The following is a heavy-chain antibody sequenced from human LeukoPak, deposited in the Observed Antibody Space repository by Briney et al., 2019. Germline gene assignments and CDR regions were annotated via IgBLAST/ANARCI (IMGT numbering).Heavy chain of an antibody. CDR2: INSNSGGT. CDR3: ARVRGYDSSGYYLFGY. V-gene: IGHV1-2*02. J-gene: IGHJ4*02. CDR1: GYTFIGYY. Sequence: ASVKVSCKASGYTFIGYYMHWVRQAPGQGLEWMGWINSNSGGTNYAQSFQGRVTMTRDTSISTAYMELSRLTSDDTAVYYCARVRGYDSSGYYLFGYWGQGTLVTVSS. D-gene: IGHD3-22*01.